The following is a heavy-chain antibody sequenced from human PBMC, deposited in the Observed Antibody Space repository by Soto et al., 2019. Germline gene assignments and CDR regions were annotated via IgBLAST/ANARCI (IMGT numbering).Heavy chain of an antibody. J-gene: IGHJ4*02. CDR1: RGSICGIDQY. V-gene: IGHV4-30-4*01. Sequence: SETLSLTGTVSRGSICGIDQYWTWIRQPPGKSLGLIGYIDYSGNAFYNPSLKSRLIISADTSMKLCSLRLTYVTAEDTAVYYCARDRAHLCESSGRIDYWGRGILVTVSS. D-gene: IGHD3-22*01. CDR3: ARDRAHLCESSGRIDY. CDR2: IDYSGNA.